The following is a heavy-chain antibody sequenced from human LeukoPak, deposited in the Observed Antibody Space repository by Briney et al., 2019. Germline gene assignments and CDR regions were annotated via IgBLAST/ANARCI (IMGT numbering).Heavy chain of an antibody. V-gene: IGHV3-30*14. D-gene: IGHD3-10*01. CDR3: VRESPPGGYGSGSYPDY. CDR1: GFTFSSYA. J-gene: IGHJ4*02. Sequence: PGGSLRLSCAASGFTFSSYAMHWVRQAPGKGLEWVAVISYDGSNKYYADSVKGRFTISRDNSKNTLYLQMNSLRAEDTAVYYCVRESPPGGYGSGSYPDYWGQGTLVTVSS. CDR2: ISYDGSNK.